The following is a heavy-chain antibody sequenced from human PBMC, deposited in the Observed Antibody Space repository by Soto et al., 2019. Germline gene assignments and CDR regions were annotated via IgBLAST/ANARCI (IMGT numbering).Heavy chain of an antibody. CDR2: INAGNGNT. CDR1: GYTFTSYA. CDR3: ARGGIRYWSFDL. D-gene: IGHD1-26*01. J-gene: IGHJ2*01. V-gene: IGHV1-3*01. Sequence: QVQLVQSGAEVKKPGASVTVSCKASGYTFTSYAMHWVRQAPGQRLEWMGWINAGNGNTKYSQKFQGRVTITRDPSASPAYMELSSLRSEDTAVDYCARGGIRYWSFDLWGRGTLVTVSS.